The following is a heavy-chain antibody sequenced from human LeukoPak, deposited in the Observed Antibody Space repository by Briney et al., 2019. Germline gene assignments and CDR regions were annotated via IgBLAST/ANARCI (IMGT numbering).Heavy chain of an antibody. CDR2: ISYDGSNK. CDR1: GFTFSSYG. V-gene: IGHV3-30*03. CDR3: ARETSRRGGHDY. Sequence: GRSLRLSCAASGFTFSSYGMHWVRQAPGKGLEWVAVISYDGSNKYYADSVKGRFTISRDNSKNTLYLQMNSLRPEDTAVYYCARETSRRGGHDYWGQGTLVTVSS. D-gene: IGHD2-15*01. J-gene: IGHJ4*02.